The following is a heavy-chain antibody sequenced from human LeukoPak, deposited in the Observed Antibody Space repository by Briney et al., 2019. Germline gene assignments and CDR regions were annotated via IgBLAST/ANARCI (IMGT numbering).Heavy chain of an antibody. V-gene: IGHV3-21*01. J-gene: IGHJ4*02. CDR2: ISSSSIYI. D-gene: IGHD3-22*01. Sequence: GGSLRLSCEASGLTFSSYSMNWVRQAPGKRLEWVSSISSSSIYIYYTDSVKGRFTISRDNAGNSLYLQMNSLRAEDTAVYYCARETNTSDSSDYIRADARRDDYWGQGTLVTVSS. CDR3: ARETNTSDSSDYIRADARRDDY. CDR1: GLTFSSYS.